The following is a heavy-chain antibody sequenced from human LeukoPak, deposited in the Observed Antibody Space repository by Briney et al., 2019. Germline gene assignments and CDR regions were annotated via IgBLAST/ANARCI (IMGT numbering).Heavy chain of an antibody. Sequence: ASVKVSCKASGYTFTSYYMHWVRQAPGQGLEWMGIINPSGGSTSYAQKFQGRVIMTRDTSTSTVYMELSSLRSEDTAVYYCARDLRPHCSSTSCPYDAFDIWGQGTMVTVSS. CDR3: ARDLRPHCSSTSCPYDAFDI. CDR2: INPSGGST. D-gene: IGHD2-2*01. J-gene: IGHJ3*02. V-gene: IGHV1-46*01. CDR1: GYTFTSYY.